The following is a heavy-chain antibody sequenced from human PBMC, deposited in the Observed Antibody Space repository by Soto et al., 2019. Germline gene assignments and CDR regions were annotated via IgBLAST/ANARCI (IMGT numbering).Heavy chain of an antibody. CDR1: GGSFSGYY. V-gene: IGHV4-34*01. CDR3: ARGKLSDYVWGSYRYHFDY. D-gene: IGHD3-16*02. Sequence: TLSLTCAVYGGSFSGYYWSWIRQPPGKGLEWIGEINHSGSTNYNPSLKSRVTISVDTSKNQFSLKLSSVTAADTAVYYCARGKLSDYVWGSYRYHFDYWGQGTVVTVSS. J-gene: IGHJ4*02. CDR2: INHSGST.